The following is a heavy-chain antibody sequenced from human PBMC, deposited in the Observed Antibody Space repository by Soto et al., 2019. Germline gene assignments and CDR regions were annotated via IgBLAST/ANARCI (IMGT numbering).Heavy chain of an antibody. CDR1: AYMFTNYW. CDR3: ARRVTSSTGWDY. CDR2: IYGGDSNT. D-gene: IGHD6-19*01. J-gene: IGHJ4*02. Sequence: PRESLNCSSQGSAYMFTNYWSDRGREMPGKGLEWMGIIYGGDSNTRYSPSFDGQVTISTDKSINTADLQWSSLKVSGTGMYYCARRVTSSTGWDYWGQLTLVTVSS. V-gene: IGHV5-51*03.